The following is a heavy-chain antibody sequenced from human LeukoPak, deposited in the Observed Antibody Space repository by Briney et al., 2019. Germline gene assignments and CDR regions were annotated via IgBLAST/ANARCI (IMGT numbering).Heavy chain of an antibody. CDR3: ARGIAAAGTLQLDY. Sequence: SETLSLTCTVSGDSISSHYWSWIRQPPGKGLEWIGYIYYSGSTNYNPSLKSRVTISVDTSKNQFSLKLSSVTAADTAVYYCARGIAAAGTLQLDYWGQGTLVTVSS. J-gene: IGHJ4*02. V-gene: IGHV4-59*11. D-gene: IGHD6-13*01. CDR2: IYYSGST. CDR1: GDSISSHY.